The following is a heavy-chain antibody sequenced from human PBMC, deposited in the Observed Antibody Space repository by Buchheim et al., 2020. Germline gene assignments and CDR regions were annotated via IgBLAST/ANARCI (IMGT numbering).Heavy chain of an antibody. V-gene: IGHV3-48*02. CDR2: ITTTSSTI. CDR1: GFTFSSYS. J-gene: IGHJ4*02. Sequence: EVQLVEPGGGLVQPGGSLRLSCAASGFTFSSYSMNWVRQAPGKGLEWISLITTTSSTIYYSDSLRGRFTVSRAHAKNPLYLQMNSLRDADTAVYYCARGRNWGSDYYYDYWGQGTL. CDR3: ARGRNWGSDYYYDY. D-gene: IGHD7-27*01.